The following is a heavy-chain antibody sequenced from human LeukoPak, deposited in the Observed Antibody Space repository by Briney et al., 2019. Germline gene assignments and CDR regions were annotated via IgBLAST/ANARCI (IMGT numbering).Heavy chain of an antibody. Sequence: SETLSLTCAVSGGPISSGGYSWSWIRQPPGKGLEWIGYIYHSGSTYYNPSLKSRVTISVDRSKNQFSLKLSSVTAADTAVYYCARGVPAAMRPDAFDIWGQGTMVTVSS. CDR3: ARGVPAAMRPDAFDI. D-gene: IGHD2-2*01. J-gene: IGHJ3*02. V-gene: IGHV4-30-2*01. CDR1: GGPISSGGYS. CDR2: IYHSGST.